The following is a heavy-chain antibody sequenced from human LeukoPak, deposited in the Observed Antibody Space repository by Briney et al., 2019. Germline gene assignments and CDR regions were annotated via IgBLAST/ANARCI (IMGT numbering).Heavy chain of an antibody. Sequence: SETLSLTCAVYGGSFSGYYWSWIRQPPGKGLEWIGEINHSGSTNYNPSLKSRVTISVDTSKNQFSLKLSSVTAADTAVYYCARMVEGAYGDYLVAFDIWGQGTMVTVSS. V-gene: IGHV4-34*01. D-gene: IGHD4-17*01. CDR1: GGSFSGYY. CDR3: ARMVEGAYGDYLVAFDI. J-gene: IGHJ3*02. CDR2: INHSGST.